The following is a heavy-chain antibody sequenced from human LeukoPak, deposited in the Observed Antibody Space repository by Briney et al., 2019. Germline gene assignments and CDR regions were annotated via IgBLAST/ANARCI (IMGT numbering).Heavy chain of an antibody. Sequence: GGSLRLSCAASGFTFSSYSMNWVRQAPGKGLEWVSSISSSSSYIYYADSVKGRFTISRDNAKNSLYLQMNSLRAEDTAVYYRAREGLRYYYDSSGYYAFDYWGQGTLVTVSS. D-gene: IGHD3-22*01. J-gene: IGHJ4*02. CDR1: GFTFSSYS. CDR3: AREGLRYYYDSSGYYAFDY. CDR2: ISSSSSYI. V-gene: IGHV3-21*01.